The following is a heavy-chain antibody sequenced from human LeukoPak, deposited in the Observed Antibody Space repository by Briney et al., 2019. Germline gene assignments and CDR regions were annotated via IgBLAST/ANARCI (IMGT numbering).Heavy chain of an antibody. D-gene: IGHD6-19*01. CDR3: ARARAGTAYYFDY. CDR1: GFTFSDYY. J-gene: IGHJ4*02. V-gene: IGHV3-11*06. Sequence: GSLRLSCAASGFTFSDYYMSWIRQAPGKGLEWVSYISSSSSYTNYADSVKGRFTISRDNAKNSLYLQMNSLRAEDTAVYYCARARAGTAYYFDYWGRGTLVTVSS. CDR2: ISSSSSYT.